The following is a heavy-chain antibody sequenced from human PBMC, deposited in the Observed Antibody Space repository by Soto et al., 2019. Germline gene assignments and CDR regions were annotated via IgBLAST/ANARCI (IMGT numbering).Heavy chain of an antibody. D-gene: IGHD6-19*01. Sequence: PGGSLRLSCAASGFTFSSYAMSWVRQAPGKGLEWVSGISGSGDSTYYADSVKGRFTISRDNSKNTLYLQMNSLRAEDTAVYYCAKGVPGIAVAGTGYFQHWGQGTLVTFSS. CDR1: GFTFSSYA. J-gene: IGHJ1*01. V-gene: IGHV3-23*01. CDR3: AKGVPGIAVAGTGYFQH. CDR2: ISGSGDST.